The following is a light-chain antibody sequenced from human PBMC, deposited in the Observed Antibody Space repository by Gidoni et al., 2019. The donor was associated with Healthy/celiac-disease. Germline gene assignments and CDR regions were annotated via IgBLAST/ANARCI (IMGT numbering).Light chain of an antibody. CDR2: KAS. J-gene: IGKJ1*01. Sequence: DIQMTQSPSTLSASVGDRVTITCRASQSISSWLAWYQQKPGKAPKVLIYKASTLESGVPSRFRGSGSGTDFPLTISSLQPDDFATYSCQQYSSYWTFGQGTKVEIK. V-gene: IGKV1-5*03. CDR3: QQYSSYWT. CDR1: QSISSW.